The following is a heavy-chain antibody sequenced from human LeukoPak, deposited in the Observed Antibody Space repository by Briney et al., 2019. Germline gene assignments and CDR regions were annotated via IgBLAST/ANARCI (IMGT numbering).Heavy chain of an antibody. D-gene: IGHD3-22*01. Sequence: SETLSLTCAVYGGSFSGYYWSWIRQPPGKGLEWIGEINHSGSTNYNPSLKSRVTISVDTSKNQFSLKLSSVTAADTAVYYCARGEDYYDSSGYYTINWFDPWGQGTLVTVSS. J-gene: IGHJ5*02. CDR2: INHSGST. CDR1: GGSFSGYY. V-gene: IGHV4-34*01. CDR3: ARGEDYYDSSGYYTINWFDP.